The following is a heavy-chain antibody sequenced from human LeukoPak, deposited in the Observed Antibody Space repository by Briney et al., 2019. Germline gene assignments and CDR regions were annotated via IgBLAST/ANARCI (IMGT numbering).Heavy chain of an antibody. CDR2: IHTSGRT. V-gene: IGHV4-61*02. D-gene: IGHD7-27*01. J-gene: IGHJ5*02. CDR3: ARVWNRGWLDP. Sequence: PSQTLSLTCTVSGGSISSGDYYWTWIRQPAGKGLEWIGRIHTSGRTDYNPSLQSRVTTSIDTSKNQFSLKLSSVTAADTAVYYCARVWNRGWLDPWGQGTLVTVSS. CDR1: GGSISSGDYY.